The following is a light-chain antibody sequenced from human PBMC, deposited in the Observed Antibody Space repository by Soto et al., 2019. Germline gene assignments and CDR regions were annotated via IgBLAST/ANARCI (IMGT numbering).Light chain of an antibody. J-gene: IGKJ4*01. CDR3: QQYSSSPLT. Sequence: EIVLTQSPGTLSLSPGERATLSCRASQSVRSSHLAWYQQMPGQAPRLLIYGASCRATGIPYRFSGRGSGTDFTLTISRLEPEDFAVYYCQQYSSSPLTFGGGTKVEIK. CDR2: GAS. CDR1: QSVRSSH. V-gene: IGKV3-20*01.